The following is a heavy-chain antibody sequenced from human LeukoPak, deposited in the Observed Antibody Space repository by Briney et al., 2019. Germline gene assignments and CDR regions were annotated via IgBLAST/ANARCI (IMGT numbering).Heavy chain of an antibody. Sequence: PGGSLRLSCAASGFTFSSYAMSWVRQAPGKGLEWVSAISGSGGSTYYADSVKGRFTISRDNSKNTLYLQMNSLRAEDTAVYYCAKDARITMVRGVIGDDAFDIWGQGTMVTVSS. D-gene: IGHD3-10*01. CDR2: ISGSGGST. V-gene: IGHV3-23*01. CDR3: AKDARITMVRGVIGDDAFDI. CDR1: GFTFSSYA. J-gene: IGHJ3*02.